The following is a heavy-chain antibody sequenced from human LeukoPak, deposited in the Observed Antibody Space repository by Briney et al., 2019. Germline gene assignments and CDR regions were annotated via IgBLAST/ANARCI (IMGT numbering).Heavy chain of an antibody. CDR3: ARDARDGYSGYDSFRSDFDI. CDR2: FDPEDGET. Sequence: ASVNVSCKVSGYTLTELSMHWVRQAPGKGLEWMGGFDPEDGETIYAQKFQGRVTMTEDTSTDTAYMELSSLRSEDTAVYYCARDARDGYSGYDSFRSDFDIWGQGTMVTVSS. CDR1: GYTLTELS. J-gene: IGHJ3*02. D-gene: IGHD5-12*01. V-gene: IGHV1-24*01.